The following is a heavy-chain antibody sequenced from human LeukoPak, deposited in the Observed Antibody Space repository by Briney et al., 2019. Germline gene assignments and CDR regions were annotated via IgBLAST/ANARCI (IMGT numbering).Heavy chain of an antibody. V-gene: IGHV4-30-4*01. D-gene: IGHD2-2*01. CDR3: ARVDSRGPANYFDY. CDR1: GGSISCGDYY. Sequence: SETLSLTCTVSGGSISCGDYYWSWIRQPPGKGLEWIGYIYYSGSTYYNPSLKSRVTISVDTSKNQFSLKLSSVTAADTAVYYCARVDSRGPANYFDYWGQGTLVTVSS. J-gene: IGHJ4*02. CDR2: IYYSGST.